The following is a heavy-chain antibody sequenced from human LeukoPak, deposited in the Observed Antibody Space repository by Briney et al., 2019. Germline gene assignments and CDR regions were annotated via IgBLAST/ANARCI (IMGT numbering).Heavy chain of an antibody. Sequence: GGSLRLSCAASGFTFRRYDMSWVRKAPGKGLEWVSAISGNGDSTYSVDSVKGRFTISRDNSKNTLYLQMNSLRAEDTAVYYCALYCSGGSCYSMGGAFDIWGQGTVVTVSS. CDR3: ALYCSGGSCYSMGGAFDI. CDR2: ISGNGDST. D-gene: IGHD2-15*01. V-gene: IGHV3-23*01. J-gene: IGHJ3*02. CDR1: GFTFRRYD.